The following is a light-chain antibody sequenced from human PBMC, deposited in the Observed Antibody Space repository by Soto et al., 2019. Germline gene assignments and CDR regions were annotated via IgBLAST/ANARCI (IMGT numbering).Light chain of an antibody. Sequence: EILLTQSPGTLSLSPGERATLSCRASQTLRRTYIAWYQQKPGQAPRVLIYGASKRATGIPDRFSGSGSGTEFTLTISRLEPEDFAVYYCQQYGSSPYTFGQGTRLEI. CDR1: QTLRRTY. CDR3: QQYGSSPYT. CDR2: GAS. J-gene: IGKJ5*01. V-gene: IGKV3-20*01.